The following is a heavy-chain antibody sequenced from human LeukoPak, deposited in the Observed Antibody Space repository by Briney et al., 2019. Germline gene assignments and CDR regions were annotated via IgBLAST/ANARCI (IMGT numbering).Heavy chain of an antibody. CDR2: ISWNSGSI. CDR1: GFTFSSYG. Sequence: HAGGSLRLSCAASGFTFSSYGMHWVRQAPGKGLEWVSGISWNSGSIGYADSVKGRFTISRDNAKNSLYLQMNSLRAEDTALYYCAKDFQYYDSSGYLDYWGQGTLVTVSS. CDR3: AKDFQYYDSSGYLDY. J-gene: IGHJ4*02. D-gene: IGHD3-22*01. V-gene: IGHV3-9*01.